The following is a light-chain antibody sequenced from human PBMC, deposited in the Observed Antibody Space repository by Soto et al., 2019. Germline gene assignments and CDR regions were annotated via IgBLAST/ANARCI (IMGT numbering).Light chain of an antibody. CDR2: GAS. CDR3: QQYGSSPQT. Sequence: EIVLTQSPGTLSLSPGERATVSCRVSQSVSSSYLAWYQQKPGQAPRLLIYGASSRATGIPDRFSGSGSGTDFTLTISRLEPEDFAVYYCQQYGSSPQTFGQGTKVDI. V-gene: IGKV3-20*01. CDR1: QSVSSSY. J-gene: IGKJ1*01.